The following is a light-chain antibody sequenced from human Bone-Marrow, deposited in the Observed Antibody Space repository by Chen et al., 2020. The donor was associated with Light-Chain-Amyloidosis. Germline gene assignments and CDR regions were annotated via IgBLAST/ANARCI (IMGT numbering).Light chain of an antibody. V-gene: IGLV3-25*03. CDR1: DLPTKY. CDR3: QSADSSGTYEVI. CDR2: RDT. Sequence: SYELTQPPSVSVSPGQTARITCSGDDLPTKYAYWYQQKPGQAPVLVIHRDTERPSGISERFSGSSSGTTATLTISGVQAEDGADYHCQSADSSGTYEVIVGGGTKLTVL. J-gene: IGLJ2*01.